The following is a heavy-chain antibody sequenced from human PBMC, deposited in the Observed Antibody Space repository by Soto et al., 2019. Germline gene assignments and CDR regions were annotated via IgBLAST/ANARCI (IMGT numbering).Heavy chain of an antibody. Sequence: SETLSLTCTVSGGSISSDYWNWIRQPPGKGLEWIGYIYYSRGPNFNPSLKSRVTISVGTSKNQFSLKLSFVTAADTAVYYCARAKESSDPDYYYYYLDVWDKGTTVTVSS. J-gene: IGHJ6*03. V-gene: IGHV4-59*01. CDR2: IYYSRGP. CDR1: GGSISSDY. CDR3: ARAKESSDPDYYYYYLDV. D-gene: IGHD6-19*01.